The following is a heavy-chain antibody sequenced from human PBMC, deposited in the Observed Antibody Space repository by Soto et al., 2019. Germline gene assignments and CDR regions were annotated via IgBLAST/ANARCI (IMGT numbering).Heavy chain of an antibody. V-gene: IGHV1-3*01. D-gene: IGHD6-13*01. CDR2: INAGNGNT. J-gene: IGHJ5*02. Sequence: GASVKVSCKASGYTFTCYAIHWVRQAPVQSLEWMGWINAGNGNTKYSQKFQGRVTITRDTSASTAYMERSSLRSEDTAVYYCARDLGSSSWSDPWGQGTLVNVSS. CDR1: GYTFTCYA. CDR3: ARDLGSSSWSDP.